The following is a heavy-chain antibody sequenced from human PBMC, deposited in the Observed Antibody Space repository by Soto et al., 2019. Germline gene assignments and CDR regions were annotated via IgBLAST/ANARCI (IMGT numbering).Heavy chain of an antibody. J-gene: IGHJ6*02. Sequence: PSETLSLTCTVSGGSISSGGYYWSWIRQHPGKGLEWIGYIYYSGSTYYNPSLKSRVTISVDTSKNQFSLKLSSVTAADTAVYYCATIWFGEPTYGMDVWGQGTTVTVSS. CDR3: ATIWFGEPTYGMDV. CDR2: IYYSGST. D-gene: IGHD3-10*01. CDR1: GGSISSGGYY. V-gene: IGHV4-31*03.